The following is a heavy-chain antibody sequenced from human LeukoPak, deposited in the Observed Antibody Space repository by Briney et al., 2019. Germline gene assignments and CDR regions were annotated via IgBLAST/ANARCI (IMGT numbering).Heavy chain of an antibody. CDR1: GYSISSGYY. CDR3: ARHASSSSLDY. J-gene: IGHJ4*02. V-gene: IGHV4-38-2*01. CDR2: IYHSGST. Sequence: SETLSLTCAVSGYSISSGYYWGWIRQPPGKGLEWIGSIYHSGSTYYNPSLKSRVTISVDTSKNQFSLKLSSVTAADTAVCYCARHASSSSLDYWGQGTLVTVSS. D-gene: IGHD6-13*01.